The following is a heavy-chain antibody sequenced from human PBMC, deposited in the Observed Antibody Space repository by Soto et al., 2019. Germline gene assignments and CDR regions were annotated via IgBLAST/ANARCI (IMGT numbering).Heavy chain of an antibody. J-gene: IGHJ6*02. D-gene: IGHD2-15*01. CDR3: ARGDREDIAVVIGVRPGEYGVDV. CDR1: GFTFRSYA. Sequence: QVQLVESGGGVVQPGRSLRLSCAASGFTFRSYAMHWVRQAPRKGLECVAVIAYDGSNKFYRDYVRGRFTISRDNSENTLYLQINRLRYEDTAVYYCARGDREDIAVVIGVRPGEYGVDVWGQGTTVTVSS. V-gene: IGHV3-30-3*01. CDR2: IAYDGSNK.